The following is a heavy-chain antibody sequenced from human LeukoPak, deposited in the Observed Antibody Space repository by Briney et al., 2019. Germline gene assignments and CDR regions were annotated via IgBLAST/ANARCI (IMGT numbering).Heavy chain of an antibody. Sequence: GASVKVSCKASGYTFTGYYMHWVRQAPGQGLEWMGWINPNSGGTNYAQKFQGRVTMTRDTSISTAYMELRSLRSDDTAVYYCATVYGSGSYYKYVNWGQGTLVTVSS. D-gene: IGHD3-10*01. V-gene: IGHV1-2*02. J-gene: IGHJ4*02. CDR1: GYTFTGYY. CDR2: INPNSGGT. CDR3: ATVYGSGSYYKYVN.